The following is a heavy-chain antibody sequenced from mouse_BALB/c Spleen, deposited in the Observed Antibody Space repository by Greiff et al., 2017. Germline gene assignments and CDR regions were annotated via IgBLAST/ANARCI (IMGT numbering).Heavy chain of an antibody. CDR3: ARHENGNYGYAMEY. Sequence: EVKVVESGGDLVKPGGSLKLSCAASGFTFSSYGMSWVRQTPDKRLEWVATISSGGSYTYYPDSVKGRFTISRDNAKNTLYLQMSSLKSEDTAMYYCARHENGNYGYAMEYWGQGTSVTVSS. V-gene: IGHV5-6*01. CDR1: GFTFSSYG. J-gene: IGHJ4*01. D-gene: IGHD2-1*01. CDR2: ISSGGSYT.